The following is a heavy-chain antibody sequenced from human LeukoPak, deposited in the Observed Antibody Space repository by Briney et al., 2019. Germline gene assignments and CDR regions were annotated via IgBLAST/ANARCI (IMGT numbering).Heavy chain of an antibody. CDR3: ARDRGGGTYYIT. D-gene: IGHD1-26*01. Sequence: PGVSLRLSCAASGFTFSDYYMSWIRQAPGKALEWVSYISSRGSTIYYADSVKGRFTISRDNAKNSLSLQMNSLRAEDTAVYYCARDRGGGTYYITWGQGTLVTVPS. CDR2: ISSRGSTI. V-gene: IGHV3-11*01. J-gene: IGHJ4*02. CDR1: GFTFSDYY.